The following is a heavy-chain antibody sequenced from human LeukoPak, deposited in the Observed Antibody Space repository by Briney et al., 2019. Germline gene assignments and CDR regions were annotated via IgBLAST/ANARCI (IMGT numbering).Heavy chain of an antibody. D-gene: IGHD5-12*01. Sequence: PGGSLRLSCAASGFTFDDYAMHWVRQAPGKGLEWVSGISWNSGSIGYADSVKGRFTISRDNAKNSLYLQMNSLRAEDTAVYYCARDLRVGSGYDTWGQGTLVTVSS. V-gene: IGHV3-9*01. CDR3: ARDLRVGSGYDT. CDR1: GFTFDDYA. CDR2: ISWNSGSI. J-gene: IGHJ4*02.